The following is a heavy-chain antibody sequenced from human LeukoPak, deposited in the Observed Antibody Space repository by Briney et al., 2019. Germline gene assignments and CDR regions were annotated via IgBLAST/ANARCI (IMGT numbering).Heavy chain of an antibody. CDR1: GFRFSNYG. Sequence: GRSLRLSCAASGFRFSNYGMHWVRQAPGKGLEWVALIWYDGSNKYYADSAKGRFTISRDNSKNTLYLQMNSLRAEDTAVYYCGTVRGPDSSRWYSDYWGQGTLVTVSS. CDR2: IWYDGSNK. V-gene: IGHV3-33*01. J-gene: IGHJ4*02. CDR3: GTVRGPDSSRWYSDY. D-gene: IGHD6-13*01.